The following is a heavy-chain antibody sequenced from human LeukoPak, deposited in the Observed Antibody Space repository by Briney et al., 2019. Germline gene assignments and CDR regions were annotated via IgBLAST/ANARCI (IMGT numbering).Heavy chain of an antibody. CDR3: AKSLPGIAAQ. CDR2: MDPNSGNT. J-gene: IGHJ4*02. D-gene: IGHD6-6*01. V-gene: IGHV1-8*01. Sequence: ASVKVSCKASGDTLTTYDFNWVRQAPGQGLEWMGWMDPNSGNTGYSQKFRGRVTMTRNTSINTAYMELSSLTSEDTAVYYCAKSLPGIAAQWGQGTLVIVSS. CDR1: GDTLTTYD.